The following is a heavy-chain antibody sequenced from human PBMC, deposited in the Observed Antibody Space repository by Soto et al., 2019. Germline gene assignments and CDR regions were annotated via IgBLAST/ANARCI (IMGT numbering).Heavy chain of an antibody. V-gene: IGHV4-39*01. D-gene: IGHD3-16*01. CDR2: IYYSGST. CDR3: ARQTDDSYTFNAFDI. CDR1: GYSITSNSYF. J-gene: IGHJ3*02. Sequence: SETLSLTCPFSGYSITSNSYFWAWIRQPPGKGLEWIGSIYYSGSTYHNPSLKSRVTISVDRSNNQFSLKLTSVTAADTAVYYCARQTDDSYTFNAFDIWGQGTMVTVSS.